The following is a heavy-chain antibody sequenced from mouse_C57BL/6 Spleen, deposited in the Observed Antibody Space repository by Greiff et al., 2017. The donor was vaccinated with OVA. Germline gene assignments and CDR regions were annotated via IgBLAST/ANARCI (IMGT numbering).Heavy chain of an antibody. Sequence: QVQLQQSGAELARPGASVKMSCKASGYTFTSYTMHWVKQRPGQGLEWIGYINPSSGYTKYNQKFKDKATLTADKSSSTAYMQLSSLTSEDSAVYYCAPRLNGNYVGYWGQGTTLTVSS. CDR2: INPSSGYT. V-gene: IGHV1-4*01. CDR1: GYTFTSYT. CDR3: APRLNGNYVGY. D-gene: IGHD2-1*01. J-gene: IGHJ2*01.